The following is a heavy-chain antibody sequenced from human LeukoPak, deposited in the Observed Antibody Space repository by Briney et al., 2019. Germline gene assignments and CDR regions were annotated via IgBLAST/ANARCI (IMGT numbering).Heavy chain of an antibody. CDR1: GGSISSSSYY. J-gene: IGHJ4*02. CDR2: IYYSGST. CDR3: ARGPWDFWGGYGSYYFDY. Sequence: RASETLSLTCTVSGGSISSSSYYWGWLRQPPGKGLEWIGSIYYSGSTYYNPSLKSRVTISVDTSKNQFSLKLSSVTAADTAVYYCARGPWDFWGGYGSYYFDYWGQETLVTVSS. V-gene: IGHV4-39*07. D-gene: IGHD3-3*01.